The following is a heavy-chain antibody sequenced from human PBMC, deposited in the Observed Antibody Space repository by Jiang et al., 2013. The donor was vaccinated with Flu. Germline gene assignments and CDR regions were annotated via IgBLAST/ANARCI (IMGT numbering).Heavy chain of an antibody. CDR3: ARDPPAALINWFDP. J-gene: IGHJ5*02. V-gene: IGHV5-10-1*01. D-gene: IGHD6-13*01. CDR2: IDPSDXYT. Sequence: SWVRQMPGKGLEWMGRIDPSDXYTNYSPSFQGHVTISADKSISTAYLQWSSLKASDTAMYYCARDPPAALINWFDPWGQGTLVTVSS.